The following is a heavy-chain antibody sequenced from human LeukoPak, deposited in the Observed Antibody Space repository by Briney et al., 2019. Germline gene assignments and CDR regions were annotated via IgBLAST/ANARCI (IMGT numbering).Heavy chain of an antibody. J-gene: IGHJ4*02. CDR3: ARGGTDCSSTTCYVY. CDR1: GGSISSYY. V-gene: IGHV4-59*01. Sequence: SEALSLTCTVSGGSISSYYWSWIRQPPGKGLEWIGYTYYSGSTNYNPSLKSRVTISVDTSKNQFSLKLSSVTAADTAVYYCARGGTDCSSTTCYVYWGQGTLVTVSS. D-gene: IGHD2-2*01. CDR2: TYYSGST.